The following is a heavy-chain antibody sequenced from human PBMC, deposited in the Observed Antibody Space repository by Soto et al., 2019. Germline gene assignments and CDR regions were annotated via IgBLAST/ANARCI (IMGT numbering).Heavy chain of an antibody. Sequence: GSGPTLVNPTQTLTLTCTFSGFSLITSGVGVGWIRQPPGKALEWLAFIYWDDDKRHSPSLRSRLTIAKDTSKNQVVLTMTNMDPVDTATYFCAHRMPASNTGYSTGIFDYWGQGTLVTVSS. CDR2: IYWDDDK. CDR1: GFSLITSGVG. CDR3: AHRMPASNTGYSTGIFDY. D-gene: IGHD6-13*01. J-gene: IGHJ4*02. V-gene: IGHV2-5*02.